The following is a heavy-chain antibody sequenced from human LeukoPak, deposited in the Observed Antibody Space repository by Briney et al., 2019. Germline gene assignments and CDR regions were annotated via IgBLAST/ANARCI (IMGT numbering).Heavy chain of an antibody. Sequence: GSSVKVSCKASGGTFSSYAISWVRQAPGRGLEWMGGIIPIFGTANYAQKFQGRVTITADESTSTAYMELSSLRSEDTAVYYCAREPYYDILTGYLDYWGQGTLVTVSS. D-gene: IGHD3-9*01. CDR1: GGTFSSYA. V-gene: IGHV1-69*01. CDR3: AREPYYDILTGYLDY. CDR2: IIPIFGTA. J-gene: IGHJ4*02.